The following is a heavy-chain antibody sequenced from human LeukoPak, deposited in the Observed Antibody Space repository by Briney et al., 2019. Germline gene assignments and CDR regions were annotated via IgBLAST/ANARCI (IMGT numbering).Heavy chain of an antibody. V-gene: IGHV3-23*01. CDR2: ISSSGS. Sequence: PGGSLRLSCAASGFTFSRLAMTWVRQAPGKGLEWVSTISSSGSYYADPVKGRFIISRGNSRNTLDLQMNSLRAEDTAVYYCAKDHESDGYPCLDHWGQGALVVVSS. J-gene: IGHJ4*02. D-gene: IGHD3-22*01. CDR1: GFTFSRLA. CDR3: AKDHESDGYPCLDH.